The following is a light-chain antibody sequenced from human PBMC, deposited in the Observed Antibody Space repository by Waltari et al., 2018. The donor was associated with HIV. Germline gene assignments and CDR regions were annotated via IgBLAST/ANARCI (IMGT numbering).Light chain of an antibody. CDR2: GAS. CDR1: QSISSY. Sequence: IRMTQSPPPFSSSTGPTVSFTCRASQSISSYLAWYQQKPGKAPKLLIYGASTLQSAVPSRFSGSGSGTNFTLTISCLQSEDFATYFCQQYYTNPWTFGQGTKVEIK. V-gene: IGKV1-8*01. CDR3: QQYYTNPWT. J-gene: IGKJ1*01.